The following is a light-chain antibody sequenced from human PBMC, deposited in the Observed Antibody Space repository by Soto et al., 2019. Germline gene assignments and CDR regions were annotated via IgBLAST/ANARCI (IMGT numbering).Light chain of an antibody. CDR2: EGS. J-gene: IGLJ1*01. V-gene: IGLV2-23*01. CDR1: SSDVGSYNL. CDR3: CSYAGSSLYV. Sequence: QSVLTQPASVSGSPGQSITISCTGTSSDVGSYNLVSWYQQPPGKAPKLMIYEGSKRPSGVSNRFYGSKSGNTASLTISGRQAEDEADYYCCSYAGSSLYVFGTGTKLTVL.